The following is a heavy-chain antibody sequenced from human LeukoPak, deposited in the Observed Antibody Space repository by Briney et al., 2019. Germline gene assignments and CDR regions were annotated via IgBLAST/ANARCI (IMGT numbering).Heavy chain of an antibody. V-gene: IGHV4-39*07. CDR2: ILYSGDT. CDR1: GGSISSSDYY. Sequence: SETLSLTCTVSGGSISSSDYYWGWIRQPPGKGLEWIVSILYSGDTHYNPSFKSRATISVDTSKNQFSLKLTSVTAADTAVYYCVRLTIFGVLTINWFDPWGQGTLVTVSS. D-gene: IGHD3-3*02. J-gene: IGHJ5*02. CDR3: VRLTIFGVLTINWFDP.